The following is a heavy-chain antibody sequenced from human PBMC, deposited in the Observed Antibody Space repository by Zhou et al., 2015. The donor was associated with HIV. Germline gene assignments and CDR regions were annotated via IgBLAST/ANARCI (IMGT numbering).Heavy chain of an antibody. V-gene: IGHV1-8*01. CDR3: VRGVGNWGTFVFDV. Sequence: QVQLVQSGAEVKKPGASVRVSCQASGYTFISYNFNWVRRAAGQGLEWMGWVNPQSGNTGYSPKFRGRVTMTRNISSATVSMELRGLTPDDTAIYFCVRGVGNWGTFVFDVWGHGTVVTVSS. J-gene: IGHJ3*01. D-gene: IGHD3-16*01. CDR2: VNPQSGNT. CDR1: GYTFISYN.